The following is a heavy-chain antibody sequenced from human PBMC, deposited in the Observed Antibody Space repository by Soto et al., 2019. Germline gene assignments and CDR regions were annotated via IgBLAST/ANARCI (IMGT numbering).Heavy chain of an antibody. CDR2: IIPIFGTA. CDR1: GGTFSSYA. J-gene: IGHJ4*02. CDR3: ARATEARSSWSHAFDD. D-gene: IGHD6-13*01. V-gene: IGHV1-69*13. Sequence: SVKVSCKASGGTFSSYAVGWVRQAPGQGLEWMGGIIPIFGTANYAQKFQGRVTITADESTSTAYMELSSLRSEDTAVYYCARATEARSSWSHAFDDWGQGTLVTVSS.